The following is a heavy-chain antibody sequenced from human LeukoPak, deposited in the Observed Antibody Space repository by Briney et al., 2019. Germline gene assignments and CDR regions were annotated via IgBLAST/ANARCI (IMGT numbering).Heavy chain of an antibody. Sequence: ASVKVSCKASGYTFTSYGISWVRQAPGQGLEWMGWISAYNGNTNYAQKLQGRVTMTTDTSTSTAYMELRSLRSDDTAVYYCARSITMVRGAYNWFDPWGQGTLVTVSS. J-gene: IGHJ5*02. V-gene: IGHV1-18*01. CDR2: ISAYNGNT. D-gene: IGHD3-10*01. CDR1: GYTFTSYG. CDR3: ARSITMVRGAYNWFDP.